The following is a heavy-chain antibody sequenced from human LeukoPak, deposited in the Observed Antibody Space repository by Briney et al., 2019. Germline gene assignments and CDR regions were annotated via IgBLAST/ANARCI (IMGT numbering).Heavy chain of an antibody. CDR1: GFTFSSYE. CDR3: ARARYSSGWTIDY. J-gene: IGHJ4*02. D-gene: IGHD6-19*01. Sequence: PGGSLRLSCAASGFTFSSYEMNWVRQAPGKGLEWVSYISSSGSTIYYADSVKGRFTISRDNAKNSLYLQMNSLRAEDTAVYYCARARYSSGWTIDYWGQGTLVTVSS. CDR2: ISSSGSTI. V-gene: IGHV3-48*03.